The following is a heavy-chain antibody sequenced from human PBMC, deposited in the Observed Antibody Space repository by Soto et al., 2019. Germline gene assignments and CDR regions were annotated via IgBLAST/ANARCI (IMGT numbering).Heavy chain of an antibody. CDR3: ARAARDGYNYGDY. CDR1: GFTFSSYA. D-gene: IGHD5-12*01. Sequence: QVQLVESGGGVVQPGRSLRLSCAASGFTFSSYAMHWVRQAPGKWLDWVAVISYDGSNKYYADSVKGRFTISRDNSNNTLYLQMNSLRADDTAIYYCARAARDGYNYGDYWGQGSLVTVSS. CDR2: ISYDGSNK. V-gene: IGHV3-30-3*01. J-gene: IGHJ4*02.